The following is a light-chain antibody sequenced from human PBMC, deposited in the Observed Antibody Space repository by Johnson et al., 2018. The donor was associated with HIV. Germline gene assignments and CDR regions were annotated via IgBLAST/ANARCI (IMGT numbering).Light chain of an antibody. CDR3: GTWDSSLTSYV. V-gene: IGLV1-51*01. Sequence: QSILTQPPSVSAAPGQKVTISCSGSNSNIGNNYVSWYQQFPGTAPKLLIYDNNKRPSGIPGRFSGSKSGPSATLGITGLQTGDEADYYCGTWDSSLTSYVFGAGTKVTVL. CDR2: DNN. J-gene: IGLJ1*01. CDR1: NSNIGNNY.